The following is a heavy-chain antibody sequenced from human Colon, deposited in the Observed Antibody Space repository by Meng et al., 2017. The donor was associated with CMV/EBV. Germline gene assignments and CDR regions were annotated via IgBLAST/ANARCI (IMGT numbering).Heavy chain of an antibody. Sequence: GESLKISCVVSGLSVSGNYMTWVRQAPGKGLEWLSVIYSTGRTFYADSAKGRLIIFRDTSQNTVYLQMSTLRAGDTALYYCAKDRGYTDYTYYGIDVWGQGTTVTVSS. D-gene: IGHD3-16*02. J-gene: IGHJ6*02. CDR2: IYSTGRT. CDR1: GLSVSGNY. CDR3: AKDRGYTDYTYYGIDV. V-gene: IGHV3-66*03.